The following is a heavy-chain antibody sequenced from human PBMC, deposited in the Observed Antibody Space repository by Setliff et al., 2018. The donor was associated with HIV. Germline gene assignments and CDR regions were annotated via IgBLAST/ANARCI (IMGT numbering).Heavy chain of an antibody. J-gene: IGHJ4*02. Sequence: SETLSLTCTVSGGSMSTYYWSWIRQPPGKGLEWIGYIYTSGSTNYNPSLRSRVTISVDTSKNQFSLKLSSVTAADTAVYYCASGYQYDSSGYYYVTPIDYWGQGTLVTVSS. CDR1: GGSMSTYY. CDR3: ASGYQYDSSGYYYVTPIDY. V-gene: IGHV4-4*08. D-gene: IGHD3-22*01. CDR2: IYTSGST.